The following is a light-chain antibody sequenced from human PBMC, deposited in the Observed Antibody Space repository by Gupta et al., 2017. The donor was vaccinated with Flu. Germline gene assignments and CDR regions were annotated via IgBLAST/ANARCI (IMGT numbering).Light chain of an antibody. Sequence: TISCTGTSSDVGDSDYVSWYQQHPDKAPKLVIYDVNKRPSGVPDRFSGSKSGSTAALTISXLXSEDEAXYYCCSHAGRHLLGYVFGTGTKVTVL. J-gene: IGLJ1*01. CDR3: CSHAGRHLLGYV. CDR2: DVN. CDR1: SSDVGDSDY. V-gene: IGLV2-11*03.